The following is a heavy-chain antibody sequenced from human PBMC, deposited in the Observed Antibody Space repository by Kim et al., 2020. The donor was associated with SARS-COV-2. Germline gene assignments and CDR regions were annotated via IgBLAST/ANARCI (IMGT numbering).Heavy chain of an antibody. CDR2: IYYSGST. J-gene: IGHJ4*02. CDR1: GGSISSSSYY. V-gene: IGHV4-39*01. D-gene: IGHD3-22*01. Sequence: SETLSLTCTVSGGSISSSSYYWGWIRQPPGKGLEWIGSIYYSGSTYYNPSLKSRVTISVDTSKNQFSLKLSSVTAADTAVYYCARRTYYDSSHDGRFDYWGQGTLVTVSS. CDR3: ARRTYYDSSHDGRFDY.